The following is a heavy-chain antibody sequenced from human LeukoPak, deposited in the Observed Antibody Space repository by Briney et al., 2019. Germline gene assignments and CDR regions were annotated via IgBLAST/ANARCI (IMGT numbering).Heavy chain of an antibody. J-gene: IGHJ4*02. Sequence: SVKVSCKASGGTFSSYAISWVRQAPGQGLEWMGGIIPIFGTANYAQKFQGRVTITADESTSTAYMELSSLRSEDTAVYYCARAEYIWGSYFYFDYWGQGTLVTVSS. V-gene: IGHV1-69*13. CDR2: IIPIFGTA. CDR3: ARAEYIWGSYFYFDY. CDR1: GGTFSSYA. D-gene: IGHD3-16*01.